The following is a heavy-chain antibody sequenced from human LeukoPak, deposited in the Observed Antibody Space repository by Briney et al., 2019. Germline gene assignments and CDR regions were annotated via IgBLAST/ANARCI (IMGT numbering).Heavy chain of an antibody. V-gene: IGHV5-51*01. Sequence: GESLQISCKGTGSMFTSYWIGWVRQLPGKGLECMGIIYPGDSDTRYSPSFQGQVTISADKSISTAYLQWSSLKASDTAMYYCARLYENAFDIWGQGTMVTVYS. D-gene: IGHD3-16*01. J-gene: IGHJ3*02. CDR2: IYPGDSDT. CDR1: GSMFTSYW. CDR3: ARLYENAFDI.